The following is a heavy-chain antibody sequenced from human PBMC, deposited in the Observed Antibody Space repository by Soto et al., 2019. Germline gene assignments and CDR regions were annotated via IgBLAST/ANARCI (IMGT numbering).Heavy chain of an antibody. V-gene: IGHV3-74*01. D-gene: IGHD1-1*01. CDR2: INSDGSSK. CDR1: AFTFSSYW. J-gene: IGHJ3*02. CDR3: ARTRYASDAFDI. Sequence: TGGSLRLSCAASAFTFSSYWMHWVRQAPGKGLVWVSRINSDGSSKTYADSVKGRFTISRDNAKNTLYLQMNSLRAEDTAVYYCARTRYASDAFDIWGQGTMVTVSS.